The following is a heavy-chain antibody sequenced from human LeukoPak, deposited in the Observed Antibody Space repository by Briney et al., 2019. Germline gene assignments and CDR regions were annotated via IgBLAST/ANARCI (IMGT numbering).Heavy chain of an antibody. CDR3: GRDTPYTVAYSGGYLDS. Sequence: SQTLSLTCTVSGGSISSGGYYWSWIRQHPGKGLEWIGYIYYSGSTYYNPSLKSRVTISVDTSKNQFSLNLTSVTAADTAVYYCGRDTPYTVAYSGGYLDSWGQGALVTVSS. J-gene: IGHJ5*01. CDR1: GGSISSGGYY. D-gene: IGHD1-26*01. CDR2: IYYSGST. V-gene: IGHV4-31*03.